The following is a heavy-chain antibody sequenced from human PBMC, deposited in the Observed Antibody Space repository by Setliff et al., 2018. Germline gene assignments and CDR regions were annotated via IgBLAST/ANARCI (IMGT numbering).Heavy chain of an antibody. CDR1: GYTFNSYG. CDR2: INPRAGTT. CDR3: ARGGSPDCSTAGCRYGDYVY. D-gene: IGHD2-2*01. Sequence: ASVKVSCKASGYTFNSYGITWVRQAPGQGLEWMGIINPRAGTTSYAQKLQGRVTMTRDTSTNTVYMELSSLRSEDTAVYYCARGGSPDCSTAGCRYGDYVYWGQGTQVTVSS. V-gene: IGHV1-46*02. J-gene: IGHJ4*02.